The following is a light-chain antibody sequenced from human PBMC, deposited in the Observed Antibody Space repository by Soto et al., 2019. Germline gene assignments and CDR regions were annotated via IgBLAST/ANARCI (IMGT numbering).Light chain of an antibody. J-gene: IGKJ4*02. CDR2: AAS. V-gene: IGKV1-39*01. Sequence: DIQMTQSPSSLSASXXDRVXITCLASQSISTHLSWYQQKPGKAPKXXIYAASSLHSGVPSRFSGRGAGTDFTLTISSLQPEDFATYYCQHSYSTPPTFGGGTKVDIK. CDR1: QSISTH. CDR3: QHSYSTPPT.